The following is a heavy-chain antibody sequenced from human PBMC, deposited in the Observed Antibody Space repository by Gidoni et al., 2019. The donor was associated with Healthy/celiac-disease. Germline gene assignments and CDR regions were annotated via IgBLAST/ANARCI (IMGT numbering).Heavy chain of an antibody. CDR3: ARDRGTSGGFDY. J-gene: IGHJ4*02. D-gene: IGHD1-1*01. Sequence: VQLVESGVGLVHHGGSSSLPCAAPGFPISSYDRHRVRQATGKGLEWVSAIGTAGYTYYPCSVKGRFTISRENAKNSLYLQMNSLRAGDTAVYYCARDRGTSGGFDYWGQGTLVTVSS. CDR1: GFPISSYD. V-gene: IGHV3-13*01. CDR2: IGTAGYT.